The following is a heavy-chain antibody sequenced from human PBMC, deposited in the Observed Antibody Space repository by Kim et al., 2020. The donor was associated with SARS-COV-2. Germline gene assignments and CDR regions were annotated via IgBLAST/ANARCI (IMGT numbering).Heavy chain of an antibody. V-gene: IGHV3-30*01. Sequence: VKGRFTISRDNSKNTLYLQMNSLRAEDTAVYYCASSRGSYSYYYYYGMDVWGQGTTVTVSS. D-gene: IGHD1-26*01. CDR3: ASSRGSYSYYYYYGMDV. J-gene: IGHJ6*02.